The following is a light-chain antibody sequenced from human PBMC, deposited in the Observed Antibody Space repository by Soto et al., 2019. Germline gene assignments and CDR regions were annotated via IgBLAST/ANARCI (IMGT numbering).Light chain of an antibody. V-gene: IGKV1-12*01. CDR3: LQHNIYPYT. J-gene: IGKJ2*01. CDR1: QGIGTW. Sequence: DIQMTQSPSSVSASVGDTVTISCRASQGIGTWLAWYQQKPGKAPKLLIAAASSLHSGVPSRFSGSGSGTDFSLTISSLQPEDFATYYCLQHNIYPYTFGQGTQLEIK. CDR2: AAS.